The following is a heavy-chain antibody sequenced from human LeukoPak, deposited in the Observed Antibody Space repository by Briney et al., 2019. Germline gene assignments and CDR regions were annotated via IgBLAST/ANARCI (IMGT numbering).Heavy chain of an antibody. CDR2: IGGNGDTT. J-gene: IGHJ4*02. Sequence: GGSLRPSCAASGFNFRNYPMHWVRQAPGKGLEYVSAIGGNGDTTYYEDSVKGRVTISRDNSKNTLYLQLSSLRVEDTAVYYCVKDGGYCSSVSCSPSYWGQGTLVTVSS. CDR3: VKDGGYCSSVSCSPSY. D-gene: IGHD2-2*01. CDR1: GFNFRNYP. V-gene: IGHV3-64D*06.